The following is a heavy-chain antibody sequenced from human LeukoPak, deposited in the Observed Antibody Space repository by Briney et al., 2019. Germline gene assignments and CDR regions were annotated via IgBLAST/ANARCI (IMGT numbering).Heavy chain of an antibody. V-gene: IGHV3-23*01. Sequence: PGGSLRLSCAASGFTFSSYAMTWVRQAPGKGLEWVSHISGSTRSTCYADSVKGRFTISRDNSKNTLFLQMNSLRAEDTAVYYCAKEGPGQDAFDIWGQGTMVTVSS. CDR1: GFTFSSYA. J-gene: IGHJ3*02. CDR3: AKEGPGQDAFDI. CDR2: ISGSTRST.